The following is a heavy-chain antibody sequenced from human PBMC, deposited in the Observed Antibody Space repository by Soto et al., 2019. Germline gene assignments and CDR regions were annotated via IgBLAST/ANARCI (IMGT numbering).Heavy chain of an antibody. Sequence: NPSDTLSLTCAAYCGSFSGYYWSWIRQPPGKGLEWIGEINHSGSTNYNPSLKSRVTISVDTSKNQFSLKLSSVTAADTAVYYCARGGDIVVVPAANYYYYGMDVWGQGTTVTVSS. D-gene: IGHD2-2*01. J-gene: IGHJ6*02. CDR1: CGSFSGYY. CDR2: INHSGST. V-gene: IGHV4-34*01. CDR3: ARGGDIVVVPAANYYYYGMDV.